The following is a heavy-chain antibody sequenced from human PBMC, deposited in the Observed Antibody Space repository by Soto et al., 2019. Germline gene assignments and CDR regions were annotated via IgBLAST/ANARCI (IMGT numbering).Heavy chain of an antibody. CDR2: ISAYNGNT. CDR1: GYTFTSYG. D-gene: IGHD5-18*01. Sequence: ASVKVSCKASGYTFTSYGISWVRQAPGQGLEWMGWISAYNGNTNYAQKLQGRVTMTTDTSTSTVYMELSSLRSEDTAVYYCARDREGGYSYGSFQHWGQGTLVTVSS. V-gene: IGHV1-18*01. CDR3: ARDREGGYSYGSFQH. J-gene: IGHJ1*01.